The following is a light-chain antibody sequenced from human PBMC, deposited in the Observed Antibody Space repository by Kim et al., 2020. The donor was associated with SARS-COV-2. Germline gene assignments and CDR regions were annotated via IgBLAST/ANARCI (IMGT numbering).Light chain of an antibody. V-gene: IGLV8-61*01. CDR3: ALYMGGGVWV. Sequence: GTITLTCGVTSGSVSTAFYPSWYQQTPGQAPRTLIYTTNTRSSGVPDRFSGSILGNKAALTITGAQADDESDYYCALYMGGGVWVFGGGTQLTVL. J-gene: IGLJ3*02. CDR2: TTN. CDR1: SGSVSTAFY.